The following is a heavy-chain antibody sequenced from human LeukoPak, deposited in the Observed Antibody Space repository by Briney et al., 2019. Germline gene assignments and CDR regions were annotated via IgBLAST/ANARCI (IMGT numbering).Heavy chain of an antibody. Sequence: ASVKVSCKASGGTFGSYAISWVRQAPGQGLEWMGGIIPIFGTANYAQKFQGRVTITADESTSTAYMELSSLRSEDTAVYYCATVEMATMRDYFDYWGQGTLVTVSS. CDR1: GGTFGSYA. CDR2: IIPIFGTA. D-gene: IGHD5-24*01. V-gene: IGHV1-69*13. CDR3: ATVEMATMRDYFDY. J-gene: IGHJ4*02.